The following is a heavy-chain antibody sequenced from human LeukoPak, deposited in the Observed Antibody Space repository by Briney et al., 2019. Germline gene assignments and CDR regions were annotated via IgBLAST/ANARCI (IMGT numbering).Heavy chain of an antibody. CDR2: ISRSSRYI. J-gene: IGHJ4*02. V-gene: IGHV3-21*01. D-gene: IGHD2-2*01. Sequence: GGSLRLSCAASGLTFTNYSMNWVRQAPGMGLEWVSSISRSSRYIDYADSVKGRFTISRDNAKNSLYLQMNSLRAEDTAVYYCARTRNLGYCSSTSCPNFDYWGRGTLVTVSS. CDR1: GLTFTNYS. CDR3: ARTRNLGYCSSTSCPNFDY.